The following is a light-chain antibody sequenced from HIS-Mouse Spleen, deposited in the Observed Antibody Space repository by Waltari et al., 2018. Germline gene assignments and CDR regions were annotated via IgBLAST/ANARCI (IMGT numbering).Light chain of an antibody. Sequence: SYELTQPPSVSVSPGQTARITCSGDALPKKYAYWYQQKSGQAPVLVIYEDSKRPSGIPEGFSGSDSRKTATMTISGDKVEDEADYYCYSTDRSGNHRVFGGGTKLTVL. CDR2: EDS. V-gene: IGLV3-10*01. J-gene: IGLJ2*01. CDR3: YSTDRSGNHRV. CDR1: ALPKKY.